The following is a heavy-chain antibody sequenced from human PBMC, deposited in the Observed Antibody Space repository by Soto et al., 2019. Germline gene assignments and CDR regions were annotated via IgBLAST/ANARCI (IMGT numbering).Heavy chain of an antibody. D-gene: IGHD3-22*01. CDR3: ARDYYDSSGSLGAFDI. J-gene: IGHJ3*02. V-gene: IGHV4-59*01. CDR1: GDSISRYY. Sequence: SETRSHKCPVCGDSISRYYWSWFRPPPGKGLEWIGYIYYSGSTNYNPSLKSRVTISVDTSKNQFSLKLSSVTAADTAVYYCARDYYDSSGSLGAFDIWGQGTMVSVSS. CDR2: IYYSGST.